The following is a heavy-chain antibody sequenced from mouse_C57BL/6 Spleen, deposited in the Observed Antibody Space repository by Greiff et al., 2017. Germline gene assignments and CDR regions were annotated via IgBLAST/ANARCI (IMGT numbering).Heavy chain of an antibody. CDR1: GYSITSGYY. Sequence: EVQRVESGPGLVKPSQSLSLTCSVTGYSITSGYYWNWIRQFPGNKLEWMGYISYDGSNNYNPSLKNRISITLDTSKNQFFLKLNSVTTEDTATYYCASPAAPSSYYGSSCAMDYWGQGTSVTVSS. CDR3: ASPAAPSSYYGSSCAMDY. V-gene: IGHV3-6*01. D-gene: IGHD1-1*01. CDR2: ISYDGSN. J-gene: IGHJ4*01.